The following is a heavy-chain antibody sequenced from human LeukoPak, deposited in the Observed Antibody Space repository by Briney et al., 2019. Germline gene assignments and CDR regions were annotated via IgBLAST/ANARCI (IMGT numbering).Heavy chain of an antibody. V-gene: IGHV1-46*01. CDR1: GYTFSRYY. CDR3: AREESGGLFDY. D-gene: IGHD3-16*01. J-gene: IGHJ4*02. Sequence: AASVKVSCKASGYTFSRYYIHWVRQAPGQGLEWMGKVNPSGGTTTYAQRFQGRVTVTRDTPTSTVYMEMSSLRPEDTAVYYCAREESGGLFDYWGQGTLLTVSS. CDR2: VNPSGGTT.